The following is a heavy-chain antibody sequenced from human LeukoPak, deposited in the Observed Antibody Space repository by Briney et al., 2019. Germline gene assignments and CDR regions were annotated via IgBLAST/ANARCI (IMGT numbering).Heavy chain of an antibody. V-gene: IGHV4-39*01. CDR2: IYYSGST. D-gene: IGHD3-22*01. CDR3: ARQVNYDSSGYPFDY. CDR1: GGSISSSSYY. J-gene: IGHJ4*02. Sequence: SETLSLTCTVSGGSISSSSYYWGWIRQPPGKGLEWIGSIYYSGSTYYNPSLKSRVTISVDTSKNQFSLKLSSVTAADTAVYYCARQVNYDSSGYPFDYWGQGTLVTVSS.